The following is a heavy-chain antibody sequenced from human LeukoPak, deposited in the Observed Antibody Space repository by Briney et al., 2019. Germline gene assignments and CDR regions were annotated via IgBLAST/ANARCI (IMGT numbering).Heavy chain of an antibody. CDR3: AKDPYYYDGSGYYYEYFHH. V-gene: IGHV3-23*01. CDR2: VTYSGGRT. Sequence: SGGSLRLSCAASGFTFSSFAMSWVRQAPGKGLEWVSSVTYSGGRTFYADSVRGRFTISRDNSNNTLYLQVNSLRVEDTAVYYCAKDPYYYDGSGYYYEYFHHWGQGTLVVVSS. CDR1: GFTFSSFA. J-gene: IGHJ1*01. D-gene: IGHD3-22*01.